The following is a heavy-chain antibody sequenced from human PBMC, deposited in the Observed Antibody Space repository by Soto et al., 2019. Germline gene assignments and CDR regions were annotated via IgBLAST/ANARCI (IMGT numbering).Heavy chain of an antibody. CDR3: AWGDYSTSSYFDY. D-gene: IGHD4-17*01. CDR2: IIPILGIA. Sequence: QVQLVQSGAEVKKPGSSVKVSCKASGGTFSSYTISWVRQAPGQGLEWMGRIIPILGIANYAQKFQGRVTITADKSTSTAYMELSSLRSEDTAVYYCAWGDYSTSSYFDYWGQGTLVTVSS. V-gene: IGHV1-69*02. J-gene: IGHJ4*02. CDR1: GGTFSSYT.